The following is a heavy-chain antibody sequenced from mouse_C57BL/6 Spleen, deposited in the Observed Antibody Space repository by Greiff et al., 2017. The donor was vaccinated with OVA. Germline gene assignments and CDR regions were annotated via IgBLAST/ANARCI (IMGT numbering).Heavy chain of an antibody. CDR1: GFTFSSYA. Sequence: DVKLVESGEGLVKPGGSLKLSCAASGFTFSSYAMSWVRQTPEKRLEWVAYISSGGDYIYYADTVKGRFTISRDNARNTLYLQMSSLKSEDTAMYYCTRGEGLGGYDRYYAMDYWGQGTSVTVSS. J-gene: IGHJ4*01. CDR2: ISSGGDYI. CDR3: TRGEGLGGYDRYYAMDY. V-gene: IGHV5-9-1*02. D-gene: IGHD2-2*01.